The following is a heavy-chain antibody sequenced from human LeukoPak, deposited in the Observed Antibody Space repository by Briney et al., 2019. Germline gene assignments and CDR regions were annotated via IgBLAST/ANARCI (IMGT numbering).Heavy chain of an antibody. Sequence: GGSLRLSCAASGFAFSIYSMSWVRQAPGKGLEWVSIISGTGAVTFYADSLKGRFTISRDNSKNTLYLQMNSLRDEDTAVYYCAKGAVTATRKFDYWGQGTLVTVSS. CDR3: AKGAVTATRKFDY. CDR2: ISGTGAVT. J-gene: IGHJ4*02. D-gene: IGHD2-21*02. V-gene: IGHV3-23*01. CDR1: GFAFSIYS.